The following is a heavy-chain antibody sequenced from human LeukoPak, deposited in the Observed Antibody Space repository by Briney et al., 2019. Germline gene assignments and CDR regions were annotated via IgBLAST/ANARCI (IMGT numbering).Heavy chain of an antibody. CDR1: GYTLTELS. CDR2: FDPEDGET. Sequence: ASVKVSCKVSGYTLTELSMHWARQAPGKGLEWMGGFDPEDGETIYAQKFQGRVTMTEDTSTDTAYMELSSLRSEDTAVYYCASHSTHGSGSYYPEVSFDYWGQGTLVTVSS. V-gene: IGHV1-24*01. D-gene: IGHD3-10*01. CDR3: ASHSTHGSGSYYPEVSFDY. J-gene: IGHJ4*02.